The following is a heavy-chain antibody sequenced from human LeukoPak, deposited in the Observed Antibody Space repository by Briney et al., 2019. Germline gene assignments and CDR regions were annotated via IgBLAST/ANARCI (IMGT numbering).Heavy chain of an antibody. CDR2: IWYDGSNK. CDR1: GFTFSSYG. Sequence: GRSLRLSCAASGFTFSSYGMHWVRQAPGKGLEWVAVIWYDGSNKYYADSVKGRFTISRDNSKNTLYLQMNSLRAEDTAVYYCARELDYDILTPLDYWGQGTLATVSS. V-gene: IGHV3-33*01. CDR3: ARELDYDILTPLDY. D-gene: IGHD3-9*01. J-gene: IGHJ4*02.